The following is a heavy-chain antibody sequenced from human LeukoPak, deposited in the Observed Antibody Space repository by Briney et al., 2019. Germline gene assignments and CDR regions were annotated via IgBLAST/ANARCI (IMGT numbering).Heavy chain of an antibody. CDR2: ISSGSGYI. D-gene: IGHD4-17*01. J-gene: IGHJ4*02. Sequence: GGSLILSCAASGLTFSTYPMNWARQAPGKGLEWVSSISSGSGYIYYADSVKGRFTISRDNAKNSLYLQMNSLRAEDTAVYYCARGYGDYGKYYFDSWGQGALVTVSS. CDR3: ARGYGDYGKYYFDS. V-gene: IGHV3-21*01. CDR1: GLTFSTYP.